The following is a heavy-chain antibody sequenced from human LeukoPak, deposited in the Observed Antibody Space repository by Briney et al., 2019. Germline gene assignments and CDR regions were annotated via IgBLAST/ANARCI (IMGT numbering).Heavy chain of an antibody. V-gene: IGHV4-34*01. CDR1: GGSFSGYY. J-gene: IGHJ6*03. Sequence: SETLSLTCAAYGGSFSGYYWSWIRQPPGKGLEWIGEINHSGSTNYNPSLKSRVTISVDTSKNQFSLKLSSVTAADTAVYYCARRAWDYYGSGSYYFYYYYYMDVWGKGTTVTISS. D-gene: IGHD3-10*01. CDR3: ARRAWDYYGSGSYYFYYYYYMDV. CDR2: INHSGST.